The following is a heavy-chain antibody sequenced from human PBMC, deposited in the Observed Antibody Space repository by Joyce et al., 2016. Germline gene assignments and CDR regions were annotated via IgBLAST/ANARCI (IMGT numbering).Heavy chain of an antibody. D-gene: IGHD1-26*01. V-gene: IGHV3-13*01. CDR3: ARDWGNSYYPAYDY. J-gene: IGHJ4*02. CDR2: IGTVGDT. CDR1: GFTLSNYD. Sequence: EVQLVESGGGLVQPGGSLRLSCAASGFTLSNYDMHWVRQVKGKGLEGVSTIGTVGDTYYPDSVKGRFTISRENAKNSLFLQMNSLRAEDTALYFCARDWGNSYYPAYDYWGQGTQVTVSS.